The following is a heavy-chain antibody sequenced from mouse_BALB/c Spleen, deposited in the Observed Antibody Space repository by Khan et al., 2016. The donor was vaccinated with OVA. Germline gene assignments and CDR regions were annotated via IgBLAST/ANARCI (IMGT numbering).Heavy chain of an antibody. V-gene: IGHV5-6*01. D-gene: IGHD1-1*01. CDR3: TRLAYYYGSEGVAY. CDR1: GFTFSTYG. J-gene: IGHJ3*01. Sequence: EVKLVESGGDLVKPGGSLKLSCAASGFTFSTYGMSWVRQTPDKRLEWVATVSTGGGYTYYPDSVKGRFTISRDNAKNTLYLQMSGLKSEDTAMFYCTRLAYYYGSEGVAYWDQGTMLTVS. CDR2: VSTGGGYT.